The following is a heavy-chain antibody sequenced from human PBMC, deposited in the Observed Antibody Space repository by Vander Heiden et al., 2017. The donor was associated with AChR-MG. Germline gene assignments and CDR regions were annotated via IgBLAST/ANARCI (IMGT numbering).Heavy chain of an antibody. Sequence: EVQLVQSGAEVKKPGESLKISCKGSGYSFTSYWIGWVRQMPGKGLEWMGIIYPGDSDTRYSPSFQGQVTISADKSISTAYLQWSSLKASDTAMYYCARPPFIRYCSSTSCRPDYYYGMDVWGQGTTVTVSS. J-gene: IGHJ6*02. CDR3: ARPPFIRYCSSTSCRPDYYYGMDV. D-gene: IGHD2-2*01. CDR1: GYSFTSYW. CDR2: IYPGDSDT. V-gene: IGHV5-51*01.